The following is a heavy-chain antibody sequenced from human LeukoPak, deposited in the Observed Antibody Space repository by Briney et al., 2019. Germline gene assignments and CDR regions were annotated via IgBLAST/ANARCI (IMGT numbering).Heavy chain of an antibody. CDR3: AKAGARYSSGPGGYFDS. D-gene: IGHD6-19*01. Sequence: PGGSLRLSCAASGFIFSTYGMHWVRQAPGKGLEWVAFIRYDGSNNYYANSVKGRFTISRDDSKKNTVYLQMISLRAEDTAVYYCAKAGARYSSGPGGYFDSWGQGILVTVSS. J-gene: IGHJ4*02. CDR1: GFIFSTYG. CDR2: IRYDGSNN. V-gene: IGHV3-30*02.